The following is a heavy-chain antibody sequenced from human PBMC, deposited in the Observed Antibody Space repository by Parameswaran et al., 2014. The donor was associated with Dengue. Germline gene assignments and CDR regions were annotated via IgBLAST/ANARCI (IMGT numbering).Heavy chain of an antibody. CDR2: IYYSGST. V-gene: IGHV4-59*01. D-gene: IGHD5-24*01. CDR3: AREGDGYNSRGFDY. CDR1: GGSISSYY. Sequence: ASETLSLTCTVSGGSISSYYWSWIRQPPGKGLEWIGYIYYSGSTNYNPSLKSRVTISVDTSKNQFSLKLSSVTAADTAVYYCAREGDGYNSRGFDYWGQGTLVTVSS. J-gene: IGHJ4*02.